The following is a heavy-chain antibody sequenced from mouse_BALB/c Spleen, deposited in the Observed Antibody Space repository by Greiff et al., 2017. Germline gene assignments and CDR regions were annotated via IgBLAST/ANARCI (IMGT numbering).Heavy chain of an antibody. CDR3: ARGGLRQRAWFAY. J-gene: IGHJ3*01. D-gene: IGHD2-4*01. V-gene: IGHV5-4*02. Sequence: DVKLVESGGGLVKPGGSLKLSCAASGFTFSDYYMYWVRQTPEKRLEWVATISDGGSYTYYPDSVKGRFTISRDNAKNNLYLQMSSLKSEDTAMYYCARGGLRQRAWFAYWGQGTLVTVSA. CDR1: GFTFSDYY. CDR2: ISDGGSYT.